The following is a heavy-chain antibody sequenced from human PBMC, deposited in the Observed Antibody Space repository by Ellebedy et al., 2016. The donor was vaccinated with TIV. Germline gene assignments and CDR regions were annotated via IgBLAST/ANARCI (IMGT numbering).Heavy chain of an antibody. CDR1: GGSISSSY. V-gene: IGHV4-4*07. Sequence: MPSEPLSLTCTVPGGSISSSYWSRARQPAGTGLEWIGRIYATGSTNYNPSLKSRVTLSIDTSKNQFSLKLSSVTAADTAIYYCTRQPGVAPDYWGQGILVTVSS. D-gene: IGHD3-3*01. CDR3: TRQPGVAPDY. CDR2: IYATGST. J-gene: IGHJ4*02.